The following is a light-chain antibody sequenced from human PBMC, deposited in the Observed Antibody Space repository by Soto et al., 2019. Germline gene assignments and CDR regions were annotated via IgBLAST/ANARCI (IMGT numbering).Light chain of an antibody. CDR1: QSIRSY. V-gene: IGKV1-39*01. J-gene: IGKJ3*01. Sequence: DIQMTQSPSSLSASVGDRVTIACRASQSIRSYLNWYQQKAGKAPELLIYAASSLHSGVPSRFRRSGSGTDFTLTISSLHPEDFATYFCQQRYSSPDTLGPGTKVDIK. CDR3: QQRYSSPDT. CDR2: AAS.